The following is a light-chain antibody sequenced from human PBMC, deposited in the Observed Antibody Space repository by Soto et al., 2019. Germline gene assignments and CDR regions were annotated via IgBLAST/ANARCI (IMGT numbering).Light chain of an antibody. CDR3: QHYNSYSEA. J-gene: IGKJ1*01. CDR1: QTISSW. CDR2: KAS. V-gene: IGKV1-5*03. Sequence: DIQMTQTHSTLSESVGDRVTITCRASQTISSWLAWYQQKPGKAPKLLIYKASTLKSGVPSRFSGSGSGTEFTLTISSLQPDDFATYYCQHYNSYSEAFGQGTKVDI.